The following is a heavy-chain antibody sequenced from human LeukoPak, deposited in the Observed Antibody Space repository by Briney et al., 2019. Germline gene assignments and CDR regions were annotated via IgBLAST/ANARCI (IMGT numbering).Heavy chain of an antibody. J-gene: IGHJ4*02. Sequence: GGSLRLSCAASGFTFSSYSMNWVRQAPGKGLEWVSSISSSSSYIYYADSVKGRFTISRDNAKNSLYLQMNSLRAEDTAVYYCTGSFGIYFDYWGQGTLVTVSS. CDR3: TGSFGIYFDY. CDR2: ISSSSSYI. CDR1: GFTFSSYS. D-gene: IGHD1-14*01. V-gene: IGHV3-21*01.